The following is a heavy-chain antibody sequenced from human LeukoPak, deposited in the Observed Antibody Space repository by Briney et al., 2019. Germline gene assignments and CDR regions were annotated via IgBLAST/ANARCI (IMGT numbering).Heavy chain of an antibody. CDR2: IWFDGSNK. J-gene: IGHJ3*02. CDR1: GFTFSSYG. D-gene: IGHD4-17*01. CDR3: AGEQYGSDDALDI. Sequence: GGSLRRSCAASGFTFSSYGMHWVRQAPGKGLEWVAVIWFDGSNKYYADSVKGRFTVSRDNSKNTMDLQMNSLRAEDTAIYYCAGEQYGSDDALDIWGQGTMVTVSS. V-gene: IGHV3-33*01.